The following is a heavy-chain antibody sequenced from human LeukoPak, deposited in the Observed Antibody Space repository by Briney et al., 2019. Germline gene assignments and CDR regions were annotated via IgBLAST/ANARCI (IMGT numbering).Heavy chain of an antibody. CDR2: INQDGSQK. V-gene: IGHV3-7*01. Sequence: PGGSLRLSCAASGFTFSSYWMSWVRQAPGKGREWVANINQDGSQKNDVDSLEGRFTVSRDNAKNSLYLQMNGLRAGDTAVYYCVRESRSSSDSRWGQGTLVTVSS. CDR1: GFTFSSYW. J-gene: IGHJ4*02. CDR3: VRESRSSSDSR. D-gene: IGHD2-2*01.